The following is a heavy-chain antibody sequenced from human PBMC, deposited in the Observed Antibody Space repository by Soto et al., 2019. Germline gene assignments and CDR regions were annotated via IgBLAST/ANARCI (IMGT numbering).Heavy chain of an antibody. V-gene: IGHV4-59*08. Sequence: QVQLQESGPGLVKPSETLSLTCTVSGGSISSYYWSWIRQPPGKGLEWIGYIYYSGSTNYNPSLKRRVTISVDTSKNQFSLKLSSVTAADTAVYYCASMGGDYWGQGTLVTVSS. D-gene: IGHD3-10*01. J-gene: IGHJ4*02. CDR1: GGSISSYY. CDR2: IYYSGST. CDR3: ASMGGDY.